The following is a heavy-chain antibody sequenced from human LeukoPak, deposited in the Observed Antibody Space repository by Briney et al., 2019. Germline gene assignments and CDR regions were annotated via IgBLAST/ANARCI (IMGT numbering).Heavy chain of an antibody. Sequence: GGSLRLSCAASGFSFSSYSINWARQAPGKGLEWVSSISSNSAYIYYADSVKGRFTISRDNAKNSLYLQMNSLRVEDTAVYYCARLSPAVGLAFDFWGQGTLVAVSS. D-gene: IGHD6-13*01. V-gene: IGHV3-21*01. CDR2: ISSNSAYI. CDR1: GFSFSSYS. J-gene: IGHJ4*02. CDR3: ARLSPAVGLAFDF.